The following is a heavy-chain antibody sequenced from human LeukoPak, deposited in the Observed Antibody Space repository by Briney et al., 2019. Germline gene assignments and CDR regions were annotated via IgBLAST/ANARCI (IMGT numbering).Heavy chain of an antibody. D-gene: IGHD4-17*01. J-gene: IGHJ4*02. Sequence: LETLSLTCAVFGGSFSGYYWTWVRQTPGKGLEWIGEINHSGYTNDSPSLKSRVTLSIDTSRKQFSLNLRSVTVADTGIYYCTRMTTGLDYWGQGTLVTVSS. CDR3: TRMTTGLDY. CDR1: GGSFSGYY. V-gene: IGHV4-34*01. CDR2: INHSGYT.